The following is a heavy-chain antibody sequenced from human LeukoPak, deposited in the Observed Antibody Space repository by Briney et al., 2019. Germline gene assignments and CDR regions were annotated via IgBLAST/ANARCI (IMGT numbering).Heavy chain of an antibody. CDR2: ISPGGGTT. CDR3: AKVPNNYYGMDV. CDR1: GFAFGSEA. V-gene: IGHV3-23*01. J-gene: IGHJ6*02. Sequence: GGSLRLSCAVSGFAFGSEAMSWVRQSPAWGLEWVASISPGGGTTYYADYVKGRFTISRDNSKNTLYLQMNSLRAEDTAVYYCAKVPNNYYGMDVWGQGTTVTVSS.